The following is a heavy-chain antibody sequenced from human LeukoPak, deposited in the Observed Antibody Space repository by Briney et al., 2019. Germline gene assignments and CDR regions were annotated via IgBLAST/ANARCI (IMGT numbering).Heavy chain of an antibody. Sequence: TGRSLRLSCVASGFTFDDDAMHWVRQPPGKGLEWVSGISWNRGFIGYAGSVKGRFTISRDDAKNSLYLQMNDLRPEDTAFYYCAKGRGFYSPDYWGQGTLVTVS. V-gene: IGHV3-9*01. CDR1: GFTFDDDA. CDR2: ISWNRGFI. J-gene: IGHJ4*02. D-gene: IGHD3-22*01. CDR3: AKGRGFYSPDY.